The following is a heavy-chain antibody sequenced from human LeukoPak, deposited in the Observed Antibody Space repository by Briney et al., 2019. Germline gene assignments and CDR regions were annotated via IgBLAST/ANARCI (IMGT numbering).Heavy chain of an antibody. CDR2: IYHSGST. CDR3: ARANPADYFDY. V-gene: IGHV4-4*02. J-gene: IGHJ4*02. CDR1: GGSISSSNW. Sequence: SGTLSLTCAVSGGSISSSNWWSWVRQPPGKGLEWIGEIYHSGSTNYNPSLKSRVTISVDTSKNQFSLKLSSVTAADTAVYYCARANPADYFDYWGQGTLVTVSS. D-gene: IGHD1-14*01.